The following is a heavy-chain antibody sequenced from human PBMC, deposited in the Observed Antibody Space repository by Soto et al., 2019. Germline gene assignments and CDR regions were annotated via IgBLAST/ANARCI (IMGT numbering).Heavy chain of an antibody. CDR2: IYYAGTT. D-gene: IGHD3-22*01. J-gene: IGHJ4*02. Sequence: QVQLQESGPGLVKPSETLSLRCTVSDGSLSPNYWTWIRQAPGKGLEWMGYIYYAGTTTFNPSLKSRVXXXIXXSKNEVSLKLASVTAADTAVYYCARLGAYYQALDSWGQGTLVTVSS. V-gene: IGHV4-59*08. CDR3: ARLGAYYQALDS. CDR1: DGSLSPNY.